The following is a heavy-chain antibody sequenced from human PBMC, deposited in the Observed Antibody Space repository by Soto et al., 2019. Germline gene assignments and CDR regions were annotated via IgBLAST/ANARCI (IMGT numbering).Heavy chain of an antibody. J-gene: IGHJ5*02. D-gene: IGHD2-15*01. Sequence: PSETLSLTCTVSGGSISSYYWSWIRQPPGKGLEWIGYIYYSGSTNYNPSLKSRVTISVDTSKNQFSLKLSSVTAADTAVYYCARLIVVVVADNKLHWFDPWGQGTLVTVSS. CDR2: IYYSGST. CDR3: ARLIVVVVADNKLHWFDP. V-gene: IGHV4-59*01. CDR1: GGSISSYY.